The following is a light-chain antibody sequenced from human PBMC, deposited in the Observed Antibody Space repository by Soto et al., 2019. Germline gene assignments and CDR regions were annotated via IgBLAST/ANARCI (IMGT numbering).Light chain of an antibody. V-gene: IGLV1-40*01. J-gene: IGLJ3*02. CDR1: SSNIGAGYD. Sequence: QSVLTQPPSVSGAPGQRVTISCTGSSSNIGAGYDVHWYQQLPGTAPKLLIYGNSNRPSGVPDRFSGSKSGTSASQAIPGLQAEDEADYYCQSYDSSLSGSVFGGGTKLTVL. CDR2: GNS. CDR3: QSYDSSLSGSV.